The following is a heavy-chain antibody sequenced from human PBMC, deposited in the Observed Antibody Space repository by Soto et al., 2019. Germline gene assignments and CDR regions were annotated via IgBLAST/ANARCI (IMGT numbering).Heavy chain of an antibody. CDR2: IYHSGSI. CDR3: ASKFGELLADAFDI. CDR1: NASISSRKW. Sequence: QVQLQESGPGLVKPSGTLSLTCTVSNASISSRKWWTWVRQTPGKVLEWIGEIYHSGSINHNPSLQSRVTMSLDKAKNQFSLTMTSVTAADTAVYYCASKFGELLADAFDIWGQGTVVTVSS. V-gene: IGHV4-4*02. J-gene: IGHJ3*02. D-gene: IGHD3-10*01.